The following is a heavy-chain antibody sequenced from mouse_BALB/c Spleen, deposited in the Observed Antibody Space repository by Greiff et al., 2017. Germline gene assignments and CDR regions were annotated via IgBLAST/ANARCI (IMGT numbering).Heavy chain of an antibody. CDR3: ARGRDYGSGCPWYFDV. J-gene: IGHJ1*01. V-gene: IGHV1-52*01. CDR2: IGPYDSET. CDR1: GYTFTSYW. D-gene: IGHD1-1*01. Sequence: QVQLQQPGAELVRPGASVKLSCKASGYTFTSYWMNWVRQTPEQGLEWIGRIGPYDSETHYNQKFKDKAILTVDKSASSAYLQLSSLTSEDSEVYYCARGRDYGSGCPWYFDVWGAGTTVTVSS.